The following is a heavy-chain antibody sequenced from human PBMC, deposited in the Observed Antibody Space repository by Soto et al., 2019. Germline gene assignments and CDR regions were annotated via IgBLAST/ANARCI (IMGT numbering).Heavy chain of an antibody. CDR1: GYTFTSYA. J-gene: IGHJ4*02. D-gene: IGHD3-9*01. V-gene: IGHV1-3*01. CDR3: AGWSYDILTGYYPFDY. CDR2: INAGNGNT. Sequence: ASVKVSCKASGYTFTSYAMHWVRQAPGQRLEWMGWINAGNGNTKYSQKFQGRVTITRDTSASTAYMELSSLRSEDTAVYYCAGWSYDILTGYYPFDYWGQGTLVTVSS.